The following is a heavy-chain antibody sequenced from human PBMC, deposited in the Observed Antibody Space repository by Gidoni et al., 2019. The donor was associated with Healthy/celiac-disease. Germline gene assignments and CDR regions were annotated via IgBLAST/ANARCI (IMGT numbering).Heavy chain of an antibody. CDR2: ISGSGGST. J-gene: IGHJ4*02. Sequence: EVQLFESGCGLVQPGGSLRLSCAASGFACSSYAMNWVRQTPGKGLEWVSSISGSGGSTYYGDSVKGRFTIARDNSNNTLYLQMKSLRAEDTALYYCAKSLAGTFLTDYWGQGTLVIVSS. CDR1: GFACSSYA. V-gene: IGHV3-23*01. D-gene: IGHD6-19*01. CDR3: AKSLAGTFLTDY.